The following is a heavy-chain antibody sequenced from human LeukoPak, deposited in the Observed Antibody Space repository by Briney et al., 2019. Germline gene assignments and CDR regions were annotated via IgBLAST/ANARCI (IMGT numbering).Heavy chain of an antibody. Sequence: ASVKVSCKASGGTFSSYAISWVRQAPGQGLEWIGGVIPIFGTANYAQKFQARVTITTDESTRTAYMELSSLRSEDTAVYYCATSLRIVVVVAAKVPYYYYMDVWGKGTTVTVSS. CDR1: GGTFSSYA. J-gene: IGHJ6*03. CDR2: VIPIFGTA. CDR3: ATSLRIVVVVAAKVPYYYYMDV. V-gene: IGHV1-69*05. D-gene: IGHD2-15*01.